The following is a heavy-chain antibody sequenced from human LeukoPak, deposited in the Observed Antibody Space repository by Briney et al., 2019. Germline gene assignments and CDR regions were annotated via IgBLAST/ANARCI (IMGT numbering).Heavy chain of an antibody. CDR3: ARVKNTALGEIDS. J-gene: IGHJ5*02. V-gene: IGHV3-21*01. D-gene: IGHD5-18*01. Sequence: GGSRRLSCAASGFTFSSYSMNWVRQAPGKGLEWVSSISSSSSYIYYADSVKGRFTISRDNAKNSLFLQMNSLRAEDTAVYYCARVKNTALGEIDSWGQGTLATVSS. CDR1: GFTFSSYS. CDR2: ISSSSSYI.